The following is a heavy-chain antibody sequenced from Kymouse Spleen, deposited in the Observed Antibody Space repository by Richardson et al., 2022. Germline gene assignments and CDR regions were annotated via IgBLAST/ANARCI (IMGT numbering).Heavy chain of an antibody. CDR3: ARDLDIVVVPAAMPFDY. J-gene: IGHJ4*02. V-gene: IGHV1-46*03. CDR1: GYTFTSYY. CDR2: INPSGGST. D-gene: IGHD2-2*02. Sequence: QVQLVQSGAEVKKPGASVKVSCKASGYTFTSYYMHWVRQAPGQGLEWMGIINPSGGSTSYAQKFQGRVTMTRDTSTSTVYMELSSLRSEDTAVYYCARDLDIVVVPAAMPFDYWGQGTLVTVSS.